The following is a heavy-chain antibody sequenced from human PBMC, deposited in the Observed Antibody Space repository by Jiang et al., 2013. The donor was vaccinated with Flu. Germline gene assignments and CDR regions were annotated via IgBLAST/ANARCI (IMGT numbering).Heavy chain of an antibody. Sequence: SYAMNWVRQAPGQGLEWLGWINTNTGNPTYAQGFTGRFVFSLDTSVSTAYLQISSLKAEDIAVYYCARAVRYAHSSSSVYFQHWGQGTLVTVSS. CDR3: ARAVRYAHSSSSVYFQH. D-gene: IGHD6-6*01. V-gene: IGHV7-4-1*02. CDR2: INTNTGNP. J-gene: IGHJ1*01. CDR1: SYA.